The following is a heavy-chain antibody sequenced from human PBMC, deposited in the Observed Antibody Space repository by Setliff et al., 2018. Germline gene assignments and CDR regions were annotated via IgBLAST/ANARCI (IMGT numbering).Heavy chain of an antibody. CDR3: ARAAKYDSSSYYGLWLDP. V-gene: IGHV4-59*01. Sequence: PSETLSLTCSVSGGSISTYHWSWIRQPPEKGLEWIAYIHYSGSTNQNPSLKSRVTISVXXXKNQFSXXXXXXXXXXXXXXXCARAAKYDSSSYYGLWLDPWGQGTLVTVSS. D-gene: IGHD3-22*01. J-gene: IGHJ5*02. CDR1: GGSISTYH. CDR2: IHYSGST.